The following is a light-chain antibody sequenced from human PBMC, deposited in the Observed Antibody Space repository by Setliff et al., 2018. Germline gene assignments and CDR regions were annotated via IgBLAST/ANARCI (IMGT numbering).Light chain of an antibody. J-gene: IGLJ1*01. CDR2: NVN. Sequence: QSALTQPASVSGSPGQSITISCSGTSSDIGGYNYVSWYQQHPGKAPKLIIYNVNKRPSGVPDRFSASRSGNTASLTISGLQPEDESDYYCCSYAGYSYVFGTGTKVTVL. CDR1: SSDIGGYNY. CDR3: CSYAGYSYV. V-gene: IGLV2-11*01.